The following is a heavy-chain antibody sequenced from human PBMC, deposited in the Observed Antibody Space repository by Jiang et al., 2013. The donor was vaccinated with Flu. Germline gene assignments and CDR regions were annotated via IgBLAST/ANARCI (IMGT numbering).Heavy chain of an antibody. CDR3: ASLMWDVTVGRRSLDN. Sequence: SGPGLVKPSETLSLTALSLVAPSVVTTGAGSGTPPGKGLEWIGSISYSGTTYYNPSLQSRVTISVDTSKNHFSLRLNSMTAADTAIYYCASLMWDVTVGRRSLDNWGPG. CDR2: ISYSGTT. D-gene: IGHD2-21*01. CDR1: VAPSVVTT. J-gene: IGHJ6*01. V-gene: IGHV4-59*05.